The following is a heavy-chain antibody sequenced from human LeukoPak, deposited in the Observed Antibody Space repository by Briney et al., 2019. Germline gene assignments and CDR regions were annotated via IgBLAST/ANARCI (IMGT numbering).Heavy chain of an antibody. CDR3: AKPRAMTTGVGRYFDL. CDR2: ISGGGENP. V-gene: IGHV3-23*01. J-gene: IGHJ2*01. D-gene: IGHD1-1*01. CDR1: GFTFTSYA. Sequence: GGPLRLSCGASGFTFTSYAMIGMCQAPGKGVEWVSAISGGGENPYYGDSVKGRFTISRDNSKNPLYLQMNSLRAEDTATYYCAKPRAMTTGVGRYFDLWGRGTLVTVSS.